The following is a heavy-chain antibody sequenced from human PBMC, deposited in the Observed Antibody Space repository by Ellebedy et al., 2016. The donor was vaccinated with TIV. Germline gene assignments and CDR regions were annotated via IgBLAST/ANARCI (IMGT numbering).Heavy chain of an antibody. D-gene: IGHD2-2*01. CDR3: AREPAAMPWEY. Sequence: ASVKVSCKASGYTFSSYYMHWLRQAPGQGLEWLGVINLSGGGSRSAQKFQDRLTLTRDTSTSTAYMELRSLRSDDTAVYYCAREPAAMPWEYWGQGTLVTVSS. V-gene: IGHV1-46*01. CDR1: GYTFSSYY. J-gene: IGHJ4*02. CDR2: INLSGGGS.